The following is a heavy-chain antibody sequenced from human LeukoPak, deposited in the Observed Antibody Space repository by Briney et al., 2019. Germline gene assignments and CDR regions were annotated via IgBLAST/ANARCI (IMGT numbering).Heavy chain of an antibody. CDR1: GCIFSSYG. Sequence: PGGSLRLSCAASGCIFSSYGIHWVRQAPGKGLEWVAVISYDGNNKYYADSVKGRFTISRDNSKNTLYLQMNSLRAEDTAVYYCARDETFDYWGQGTLVTVSS. V-gene: IGHV3-30*03. CDR2: ISYDGNNK. CDR3: ARDETFDY. J-gene: IGHJ4*02.